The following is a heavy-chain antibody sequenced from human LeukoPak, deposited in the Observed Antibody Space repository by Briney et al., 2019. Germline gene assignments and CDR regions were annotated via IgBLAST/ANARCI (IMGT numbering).Heavy chain of an antibody. CDR2: ISFSSSYI. CDR3: ARDTSGGYTYYFDT. D-gene: IGHD5-12*01. Sequence: GGSLRLSCAASGFTFSSYSINWVRQAPGKGLEWVSSISFSSSYIYYADSVKGRFTISRDNAKNSLYLRINSLRAEDTAVYYCARDTSGGYTYYFDTWGQGTLVTVSS. J-gene: IGHJ4*02. CDR1: GFTFSSYS. V-gene: IGHV3-21*01.